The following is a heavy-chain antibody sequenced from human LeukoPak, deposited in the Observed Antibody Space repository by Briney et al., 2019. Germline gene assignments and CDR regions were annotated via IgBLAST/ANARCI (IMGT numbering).Heavy chain of an antibody. V-gene: IGHV4-4*02. CDR2: IYHSGST. J-gene: IGHJ4*02. CDR1: GGSISSSNW. D-gene: IGHD3-10*01. CDR3: ARKGTYFSLVY. Sequence: SGTLSLTCAVSGGSISSSNWWSWVRPPPGNGLEWIGEIYHSGSTNYNPSLKTRLTISIDTSKNPFSLKLNSVTAADTAVYLCARKGTYFSLVYWGQGTLVTISS.